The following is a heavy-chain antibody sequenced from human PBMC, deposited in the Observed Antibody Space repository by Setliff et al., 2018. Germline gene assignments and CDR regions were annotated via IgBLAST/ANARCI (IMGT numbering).Heavy chain of an antibody. Sequence: GGSLRLSCAASRFTFSNYSMDWVRQAPGKGLEWVSSISSTSTYTHYADSVKGRFTMSRDNAKNSLYLQMNSLRVEDTAVYCCARGGCTGGVCYDVDSWGQGTLVTVS. CDR2: ISSTSTYT. CDR3: ARGGCTGGVCYDVDS. D-gene: IGHD2-8*02. CDR1: RFTFSNYS. V-gene: IGHV3-21*01. J-gene: IGHJ5*01.